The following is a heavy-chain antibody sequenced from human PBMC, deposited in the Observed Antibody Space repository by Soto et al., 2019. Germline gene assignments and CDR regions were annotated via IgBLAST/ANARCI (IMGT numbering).Heavy chain of an antibody. CDR1: GYTFSSYY. V-gene: IGHV1-46*03. Sequence: GASVKVSSKTSGYTFSSYYMHWVRQAPGQGLEWVGLINPSGVSTNYAQKLQGRVTMTKDTSTSTVYLELSSLSSEDTGFYYCARASGSGRRFDYWG. CDR3: ARASGSGRRFDY. CDR2: INPSGVST. J-gene: IGHJ4*01. D-gene: IGHD2-15*01.